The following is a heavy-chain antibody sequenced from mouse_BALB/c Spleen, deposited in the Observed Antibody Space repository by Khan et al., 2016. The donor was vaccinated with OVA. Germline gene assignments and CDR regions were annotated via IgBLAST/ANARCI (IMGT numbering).Heavy chain of an antibody. CDR1: GYTFTTYW. CDR2: INPSTGYT. J-gene: IGHJ3*01. Sequence: VQLQQSGAELAKPGASVKMSCKASGYTFTTYWMHWVKQRPGQGLEWIGYINPSTGYTEYNQKLKDKATLTADKYYSKAYMQLSSLTSEDSAVYYCTGLGTTRGWFAYWGQGTLVTVSA. CDR3: TGLGTTRGWFAY. D-gene: IGHD2-14*01. V-gene: IGHV1-7*01.